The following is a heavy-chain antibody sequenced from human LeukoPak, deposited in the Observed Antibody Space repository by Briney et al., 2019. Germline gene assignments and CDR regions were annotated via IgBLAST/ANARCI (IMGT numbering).Heavy chain of an antibody. D-gene: IGHD3-3*01. CDR2: ISGSDFST. J-gene: IGHJ4*02. CDR1: GFTFVHYA. CDR3: AKYHDLEWFSWDYFDY. V-gene: IGHV3-23*01. Sequence: TGGSLRLSCAASGFTFVHYAMSWVRQAPGKGLEWVSAISGSDFSTYYADSVKGRFTISRDNSRNTLYLQMNSLRAEDTAVYYCAKYHDLEWFSWDYFDYWGQGTLVTVSS.